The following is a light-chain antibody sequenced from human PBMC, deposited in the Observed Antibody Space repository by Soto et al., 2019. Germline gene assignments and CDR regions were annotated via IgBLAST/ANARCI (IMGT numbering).Light chain of an antibody. V-gene: IGKV4-1*01. CDR3: QQYYSTPTWT. CDR1: QSVLYSSNNENY. J-gene: IGKJ1*01. CDR2: WAS. Sequence: DIVMTQSPDSLAVSLGERATINCKSSQSVLYSSNNENYLAWYQQKPGQPPKLLIYWASTRESGVPDRFSGSGSGTDFTLTSCSLQAEDVAVYYCQQYYSTPTWTFGQGTKVEIK.